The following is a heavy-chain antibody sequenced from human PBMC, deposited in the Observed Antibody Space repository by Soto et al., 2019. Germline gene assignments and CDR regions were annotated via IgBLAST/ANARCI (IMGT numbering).Heavy chain of an antibody. CDR3: ARDRGHIAPTDDY. CDR2: ISACNGNT. D-gene: IGHD6-13*01. J-gene: IGHJ4*02. V-gene: IGHV1-18*01. Sequence: PVQGLEWMGWISACNGNTNYAQKLQGRVTMTADTSTSTAYMELRSLRSDDTAVYYCARDRGHIAPTDDYWGQGTLVTVSS.